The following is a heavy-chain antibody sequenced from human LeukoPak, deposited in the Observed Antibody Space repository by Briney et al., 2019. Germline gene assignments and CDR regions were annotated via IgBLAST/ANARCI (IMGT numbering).Heavy chain of an antibody. Sequence: SETLSLTCDVSGGSVTSTNWWTWFRQPPGKGLEWIGEVHLDGRTNYNPSLKSRLVMSADLPENQISQKLTSGTAADTAVYYCAREGGFYRPLDYSGQGTLVTVSS. D-gene: IGHD6-25*01. CDR2: VHLDGRT. V-gene: IGHV4-4*02. CDR3: AREGGFYRPLDY. J-gene: IGHJ4*02. CDR1: GGSVTSTNW.